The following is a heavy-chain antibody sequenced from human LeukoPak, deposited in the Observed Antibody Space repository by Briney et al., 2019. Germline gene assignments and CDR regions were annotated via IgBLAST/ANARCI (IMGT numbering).Heavy chain of an antibody. D-gene: IGHD6-19*01. CDR3: AREEIAVGGPPPRWFDS. CDR1: GYTFSYYY. Sequence: ASVKVSCKASGYTFSYYYIHWVRQAPGQGLQWMGWINPKTGDTNYPQKSQGRVTMTRDTSISTAYMELSRLRSDDTAVYYCAREEIAVGGPPPRWFDSWGQGTLVTVSS. V-gene: IGHV1-2*02. CDR2: INPKTGDT. J-gene: IGHJ5*01.